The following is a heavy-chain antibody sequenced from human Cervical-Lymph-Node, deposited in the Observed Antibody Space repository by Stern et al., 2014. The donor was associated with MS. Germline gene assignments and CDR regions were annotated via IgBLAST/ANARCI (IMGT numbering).Heavy chain of an antibody. Sequence: VQLLESGPGLVKPSQTLSLTCTVSGGSISSGSHYWSWIRQPAGKGLEWVGRIYATGRVDYTPSFKVRVTMAVDTSKDQFSLELRSVTAADTAMYYCAREWIYEVSWFDSWGQGSLVIVSS. CDR2: IYATGRV. V-gene: IGHV4-61*02. CDR1: GGSISSGSHY. D-gene: IGHD5/OR15-5a*01. J-gene: IGHJ5*01. CDR3: AREWIYEVSWFDS.